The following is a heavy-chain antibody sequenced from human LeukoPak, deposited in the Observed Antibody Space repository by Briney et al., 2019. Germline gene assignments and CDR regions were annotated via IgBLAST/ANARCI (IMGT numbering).Heavy chain of an antibody. CDR3: AKERGLQPDAFDI. V-gene: IGHV3-15*07. CDR1: GFTFSNAW. Sequence: GGSLRLSCAASGFTFSNAWMNWVRQAPGKGLEWVGRIKSKTDGGTTDYAAPVKGRFTISRDDSKNTLYLQMNSLKTEDTAVYYCAKERGLQPDAFDIWGQGTMVTVSS. D-gene: IGHD4-11*01. CDR2: IKSKTDGGTT. J-gene: IGHJ3*02.